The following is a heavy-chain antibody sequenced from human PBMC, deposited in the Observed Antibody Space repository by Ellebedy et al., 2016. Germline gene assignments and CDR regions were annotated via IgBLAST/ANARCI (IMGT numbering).Heavy chain of an antibody. Sequence: SGPTLVXPSQTLTLTCTFSGFSLSTDGVGVVWIRQPPGKALEWLALIYWNDDKRYSPSLRSRLTITKDTSKNQVVLTMTNMDPVETATYCCAALKGEQVAGPCDVWGQGTTVTVSS. CDR2: IYWNDDK. D-gene: IGHD6-13*01. CDR1: GFSLSTDGVG. J-gene: IGHJ6*02. V-gene: IGHV2-5*01. CDR3: AALKGEQVAGPCDV.